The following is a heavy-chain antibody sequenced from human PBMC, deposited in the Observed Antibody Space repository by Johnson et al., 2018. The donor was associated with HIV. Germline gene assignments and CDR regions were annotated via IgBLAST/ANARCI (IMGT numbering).Heavy chain of an antibody. CDR3: ARSATFFVSCDI. Sequence: VQFVESGGGVAQPGRSLRLSCAASEFSFSSYAMHWVRQAPGKGPEWVAVISVDGNSKYYADSVKGRFTIFRDNAKNSLYLQMNSLRAEDTAVYYCARSATFFVSCDIWGQGTMVTVSS. CDR2: ISVDGNSK. CDR1: EFSFSSYA. J-gene: IGHJ3*02. D-gene: IGHD3-3*01. V-gene: IGHV3-30*04.